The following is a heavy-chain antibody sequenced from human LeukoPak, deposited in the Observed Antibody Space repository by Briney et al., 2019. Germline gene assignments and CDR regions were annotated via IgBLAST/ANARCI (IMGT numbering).Heavy chain of an antibody. J-gene: IGHJ4*02. V-gene: IGHV3-74*01. D-gene: IGHD2-8*01. CDR3: ARVYEPNGYLY. CDR1: GFTFSNFW. Sequence: LSGGSLRLSCAASGFTFSNFWMHWVRQAPGKGLVWVALIYGDGSFTRYADSVKGRFTISRDNAKNTVYLQMNSLRVEDTAVYYCARVYEPNGYLYWGQGSLVTVSP. CDR2: IYGDGSFT.